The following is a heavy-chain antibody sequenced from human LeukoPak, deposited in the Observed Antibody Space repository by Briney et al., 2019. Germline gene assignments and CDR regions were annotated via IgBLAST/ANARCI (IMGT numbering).Heavy chain of an antibody. CDR1: GYTFTSYD. J-gene: IGHJ6*03. CDR3: ARDIAVAGASYYYYYMDV. D-gene: IGHD6-19*01. CDR2: MNPNSGNT. Sequence: AASVKVSCKASGYTFTSYDINWVRQATGQGLEWMGWMNPNSGNTGYAQKFQGRVTITRNTSISTAYMELSSLRSEDTAVYYCARDIAVAGASYYYYYMDVWGKGTTVTISS. V-gene: IGHV1-8*03.